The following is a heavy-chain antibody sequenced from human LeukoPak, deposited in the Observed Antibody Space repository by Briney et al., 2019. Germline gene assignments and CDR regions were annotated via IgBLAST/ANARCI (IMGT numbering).Heavy chain of an antibody. V-gene: IGHV1-69*13. CDR3: AREWGLESSGYYYAY. CDR2: IIPIFGTA. D-gene: IGHD3-22*01. CDR1: GGTFSSYA. J-gene: IGHJ4*02. Sequence: AASEKVSCKASGGTFSSYAISWVRQAPGQGLQWMGGIIPIFGTANYAQKFQGRVSITADESTSTAFMELSSLRSEDTAVYYCAREWGLESSGYYYAYWGQGTLVTVSS.